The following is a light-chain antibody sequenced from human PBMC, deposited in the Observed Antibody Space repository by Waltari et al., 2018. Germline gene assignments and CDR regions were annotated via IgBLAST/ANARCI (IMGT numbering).Light chain of an antibody. CDR3: CSYADTYTVL. J-gene: IGLJ2*01. CDR2: VAL. Sequence: QSALTQPRSVSGSPGQSVTISCTGTSSDVGGYNYVSWYQQHPGKAPNLMIYVALSRPSGGPDRFSGSKSGSTASLTISGLQAEDEADYYCCSYADTYTVLFGGGTKLTVL. V-gene: IGLV2-11*01. CDR1: SSDVGGYNY.